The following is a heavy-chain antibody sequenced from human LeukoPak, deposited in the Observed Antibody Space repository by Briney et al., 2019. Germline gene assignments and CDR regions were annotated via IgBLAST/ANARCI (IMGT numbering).Heavy chain of an antibody. Sequence: PGGSLRLSCAAPGFTFSSYGMHWVRQAPGKGLEWVAFIRYDGSNKYYADSVKGRFTISRDNSKNTLYLQMNSLRAEDTAVYYCARDPTTIFGVVPMDYWGQGTLVTVSS. CDR1: GFTFSSYG. CDR3: ARDPTTIFGVVPMDY. CDR2: IRYDGSNK. D-gene: IGHD3-3*01. J-gene: IGHJ4*02. V-gene: IGHV3-30*02.